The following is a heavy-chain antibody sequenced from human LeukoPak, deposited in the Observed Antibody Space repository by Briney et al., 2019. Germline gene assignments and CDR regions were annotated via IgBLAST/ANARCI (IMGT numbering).Heavy chain of an antibody. CDR2: MHYTGST. CDR1: GGSTSGSY. CDR3: ARTGYGRDYYGMDV. D-gene: IGHD1-26*01. V-gene: IGHV4-59*01. Sequence: SETLFLTCSVSGGSTSGSYWSWVRQPPGKGLQWIGYMHYTGSTDYNPSLKSRVIISIDTPKNQVSLRVTSVTAADTAVYYCARTGYGRDYYGMDVWGQGTTVTVSS. J-gene: IGHJ6*02.